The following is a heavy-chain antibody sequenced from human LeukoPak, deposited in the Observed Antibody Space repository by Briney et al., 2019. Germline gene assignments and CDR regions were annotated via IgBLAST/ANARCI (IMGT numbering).Heavy chain of an antibody. CDR2: INPNSGGT. Sequence: ASVTVSCKASGYTFTGYYMHWVRQAPGQGLEWMGWINPNSGGTNYAQKFQGRVTMTGDTSISPAYMELSRLRSDDTAVYYGAREGHRLLRFLEWDERGPGTGWFDPWGQGTLVTVSS. V-gene: IGHV1-2*02. CDR3: AREGHRLLRFLEWDERGPGTGWFDP. D-gene: IGHD3-3*01. J-gene: IGHJ5*02. CDR1: GYTFTGYY.